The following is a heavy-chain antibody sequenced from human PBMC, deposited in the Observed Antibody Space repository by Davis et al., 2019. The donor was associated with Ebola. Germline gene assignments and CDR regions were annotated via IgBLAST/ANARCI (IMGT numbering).Heavy chain of an antibody. CDR1: GGSISSGGYY. Sequence: MPSETLSLTCTVSGGSISSGGYYWSWIRQHPGKGLEWIGYIYYSGSTYYNPSLKSRVTISVDTSKNQFSLKLSSVTAADTAVYYCARGGGFLEWLWGWFDPWGQGTLVSVSS. D-gene: IGHD3-3*01. J-gene: IGHJ5*02. V-gene: IGHV4-31*03. CDR3: ARGGGFLEWLWGWFDP. CDR2: IYYSGST.